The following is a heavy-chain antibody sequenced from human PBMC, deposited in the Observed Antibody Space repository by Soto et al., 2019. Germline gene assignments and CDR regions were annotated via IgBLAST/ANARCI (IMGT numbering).Heavy chain of an antibody. CDR2: FIPIFGTA. J-gene: IGHJ6*02. D-gene: IGHD5-12*01. CDR3: ARSRGSAYDLHRKFYYGMDV. CDR1: GHTFSSYA. V-gene: IGHV1-69*13. Sequence: PGKVSCNSSGHTFSSYAIIGLRHAPGQGLEGRGGFIPIFGTANYAQNFQGRVTITADESTSRDYMELSSLRSEDTVVYYCARSRGSAYDLHRKFYYGMDVWGQGTTVTVSS.